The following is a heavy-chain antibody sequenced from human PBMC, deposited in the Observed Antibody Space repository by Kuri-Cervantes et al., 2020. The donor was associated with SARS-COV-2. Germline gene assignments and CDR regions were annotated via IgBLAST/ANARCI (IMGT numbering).Heavy chain of an antibody. Sequence: GESLKISCAASGFTFSTYSMTWVRQAPGKGLEWVSSISSSSSQRYYVDSVKGRFTISRDNAKNSLYLQMNSLRAEDTAVYYCARVSLTAMVPWGQGTLVTVSS. CDR3: ARVSLTAMVP. CDR1: GFTFSTYS. V-gene: IGHV3-21*01. CDR2: ISSSSSQR. J-gene: IGHJ5*02. D-gene: IGHD5-18*01.